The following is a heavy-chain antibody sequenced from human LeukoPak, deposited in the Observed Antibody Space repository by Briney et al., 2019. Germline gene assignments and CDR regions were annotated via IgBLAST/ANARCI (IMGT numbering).Heavy chain of an antibody. V-gene: IGHV3-30*18. CDR3: AKAPAGSITIFGVVIREYNWFDP. Sequence: PGGSLRLSCAASGFTFSSYGMHWVRQAPGKGLEWVAVISYDGSNKYYADSVKGRFTISRDNSKNTLYLQMNSLRAEDTAVYYCAKAPAGSITIFGVVIREYNWFDPWGQGTLVTVSS. CDR2: ISYDGSNK. CDR1: GFTFSSYG. J-gene: IGHJ5*02. D-gene: IGHD3-3*01.